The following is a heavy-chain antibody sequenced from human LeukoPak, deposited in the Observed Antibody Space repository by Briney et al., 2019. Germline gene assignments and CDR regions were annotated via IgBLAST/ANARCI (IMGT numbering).Heavy chain of an antibody. Sequence: GGPLTLSCRPSGFTLSIYSVLWLRQTPGGGREWVAVISYDGSNKYYADSEKGCITIGRDNSKNTVYLQMSTMSPEATAIFYCASDPNRLADNGGDYLDYWGQGTLVTVSS. CDR1: GFTLSIYS. V-gene: IGHV3-30*19. CDR3: ASDPNRLADNGGDYLDY. D-gene: IGHD2-21*01. CDR2: ISYDGSNK. J-gene: IGHJ4*02.